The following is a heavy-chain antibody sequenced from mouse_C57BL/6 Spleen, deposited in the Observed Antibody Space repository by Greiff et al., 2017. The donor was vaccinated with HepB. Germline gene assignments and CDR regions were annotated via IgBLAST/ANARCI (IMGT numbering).Heavy chain of an antibody. CDR2: ISYSGST. Sequence: EVQRVESGPGMVKPSQSLSLTCTVTGYSITSGYDWHWIRHFPGNKLEWMGYISYSGSTNYNPSLKSRISITHDTSKNHFFLKLNSVTTEDTATYYCARGGHYYAMDYWGQGTSVTVSS. J-gene: IGHJ4*01. V-gene: IGHV3-1*01. CDR3: ARGGHYYAMDY. CDR1: GYSITSGYD.